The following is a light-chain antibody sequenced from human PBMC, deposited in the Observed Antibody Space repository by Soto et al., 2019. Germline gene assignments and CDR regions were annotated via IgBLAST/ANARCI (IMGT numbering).Light chain of an antibody. V-gene: IGKV3-15*01. Sequence: EMVMTQSPATLSVSPGERATLSCRASQSVSSNLAWYQQKPGQAPRLLIYDASTRATGIPARFSGSGSGTEFTLTIRSLQSEDVAVYYCQQYNNWPPWTFGQGTKVEIK. CDR1: QSVSSN. CDR3: QQYNNWPPWT. CDR2: DAS. J-gene: IGKJ1*01.